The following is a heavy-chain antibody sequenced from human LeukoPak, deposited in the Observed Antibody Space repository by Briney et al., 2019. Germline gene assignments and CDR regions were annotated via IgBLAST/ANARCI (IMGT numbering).Heavy chain of an antibody. CDR1: GGSISSSSYY. CDR3: ARHPRGTMVRGVRRDWFDP. V-gene: IGHV4-39*01. D-gene: IGHD3-10*01. Sequence: SETLSLTCTVSGGSISSSSYYWGWIRQPPGKGLEWIGSIYYSGSTYYNPSLKSRVTISVDTSKNQFSLKLSSVTAADTAVYYCARHPRGTMVRGVRRDWFDPWGQGTLVTVSS. CDR2: IYYSGST. J-gene: IGHJ5*02.